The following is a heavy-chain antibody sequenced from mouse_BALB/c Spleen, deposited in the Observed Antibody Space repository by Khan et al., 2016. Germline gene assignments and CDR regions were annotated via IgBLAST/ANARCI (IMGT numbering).Heavy chain of an antibody. CDR2: ISYSGST. D-gene: IGHD1-1*01. CDR1: GYSITSDYA. CDR3: ARSDYGDKVAMDY. V-gene: IGHV3-2*02. J-gene: IGHJ4*01. Sequence: EVQLQESGPGLVKPSQSLSLTCTVTGYSITSDYAWNWIRQFPGNRLEWMGYISYSGSTSYNPSLKSRISITRDTSKNQFFLQLNSVTSEDTATYYCARSDYGDKVAMDYWGQGTSVTVSS.